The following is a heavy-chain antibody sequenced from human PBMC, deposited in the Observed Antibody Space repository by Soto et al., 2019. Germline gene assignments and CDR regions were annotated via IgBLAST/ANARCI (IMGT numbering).Heavy chain of an antibody. J-gene: IGHJ4*02. Sequence: EVQLLESGGGLVKPGGSLRLSCAASGFTFSSYAMSWVRQAPGKGLEWVSAISGSGGSTYYAESEKGRFTISRDNYKNTLYLQMNSLRAEDTAVYYCAKAGSTREWLSVDYWGQGTLVTVSS. CDR3: AKAGSTREWLSVDY. V-gene: IGHV3-23*01. CDR2: ISGSGGST. D-gene: IGHD3-3*01. CDR1: GFTFSSYA.